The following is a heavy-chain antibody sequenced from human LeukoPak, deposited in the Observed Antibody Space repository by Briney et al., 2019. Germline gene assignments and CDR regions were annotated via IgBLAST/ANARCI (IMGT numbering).Heavy chain of an antibody. V-gene: IGHV1-46*01. CDR3: ARFGGRAAKDDRLDY. CDR1: GYTFTNYY. D-gene: IGHD3-16*01. Sequence: ASVKVSCKASGYTFTNYYLHWVRQAPGQGLEWMGILNPGGGSRNYAQKFQGRVTITSNTSISTAYMELSSLISEDTAVYYCARFGGRAAKDDRLDYWGQGTLVTVSS. J-gene: IGHJ4*02. CDR2: LNPGGGSR.